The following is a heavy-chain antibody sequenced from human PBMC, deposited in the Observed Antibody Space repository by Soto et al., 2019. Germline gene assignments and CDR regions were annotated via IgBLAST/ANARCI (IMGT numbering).Heavy chain of an antibody. D-gene: IGHD3-22*01. Sequence: SVKVSCKASGGTFSSYAISWVRQAPGQGLEWMGGIIPIFGTANYAQKFQGRVTITADESTSTAYMELSSLRSEDTAVYYCARVVSQNYYDSSGSSGFYFDYWGQGTLVTVSS. CDR2: IIPIFGTA. CDR1: GGTFSSYA. CDR3: ARVVSQNYYDSSGSSGFYFDY. V-gene: IGHV1-69*13. J-gene: IGHJ4*02.